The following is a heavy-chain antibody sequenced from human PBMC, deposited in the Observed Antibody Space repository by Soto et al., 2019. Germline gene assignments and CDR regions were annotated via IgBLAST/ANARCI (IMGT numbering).Heavy chain of an antibody. Sequence: GGSLRLSCAASGFTFSSYDMHWVRQATGKGLEWVSAIGTAGDTYYPGSVKGRFTISRENAKNSLYLQMNSLRAGDTAVYYCAREGPRASNFYYGMDVWGQGTTVTVSS. V-gene: IGHV3-13*01. J-gene: IGHJ6*02. D-gene: IGHD4-4*01. CDR3: AREGPRASNFYYGMDV. CDR2: IGTAGDT. CDR1: GFTFSSYD.